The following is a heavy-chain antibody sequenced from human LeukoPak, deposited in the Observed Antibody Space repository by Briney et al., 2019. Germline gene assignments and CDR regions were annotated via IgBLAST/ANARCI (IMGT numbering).Heavy chain of an antibody. CDR1: GFIFDTYA. CDR3: VRSLFDRLMRD. D-gene: IGHD2-8*01. CDR2: ISRSGDST. V-gene: IGHV3-48*04. Sequence: GGSLRLSCSASGFIFDTYAMNWVRQAPGKGLEWVSYISRSGDSTLYADSVKGRFTISRDNAKNSLYLQMSRLRGEDTAIYYCVRSLFDRLMRDWGQGTLVTVSS. J-gene: IGHJ4*02.